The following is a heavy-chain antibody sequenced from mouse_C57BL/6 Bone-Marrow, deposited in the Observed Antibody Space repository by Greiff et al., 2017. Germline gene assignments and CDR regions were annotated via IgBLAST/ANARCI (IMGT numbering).Heavy chain of an antibody. CDR2: IYPGSGST. CDR1: GYTFTSYW. CDR3: ARCVLRPYYLDY. D-gene: IGHD1-1*01. J-gene: IGHJ2*01. V-gene: IGHV1-55*01. Sequence: VQLQQPGAELVKPGASVKMSCKASGYTFTSYWITWVKQRPGQGLEWIGDIYPGSGSTNYNEKFKSKATLTVDTSSSTAYMQLSSLTSEDSAVYYCARCVLRPYYLDYWGQGTTLTVSS.